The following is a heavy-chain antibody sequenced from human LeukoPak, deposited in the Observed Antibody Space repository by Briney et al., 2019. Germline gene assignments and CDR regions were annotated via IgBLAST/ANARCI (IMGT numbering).Heavy chain of an antibody. D-gene: IGHD1/OR15-1a*01. Sequence: GGSLRLSCAASGFTLSSYAMSWVRQAPGKGLEWVSSISGGHGGTYYADSVKGRFTISRDDSKNTLYLQVNSLRAEDTAVYYCAKGQYASGWNSGNYWGQGTLVTVSS. V-gene: IGHV3-23*01. CDR2: ISGGHGGT. J-gene: IGHJ4*02. CDR1: GFTLSSYA. CDR3: AKGQYASGWNSGNY.